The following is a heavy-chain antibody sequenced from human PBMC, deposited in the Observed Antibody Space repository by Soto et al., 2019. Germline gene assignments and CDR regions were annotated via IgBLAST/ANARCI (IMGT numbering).Heavy chain of an antibody. CDR3: PRASLYDIFTSYSRNAFGI. CDR2: INPNSGAT. V-gene: IGHV1-2*02. D-gene: IGHD3-9*01. CDR1: GYTFIGYY. Sequence: RASVKVSCKASGYTFIGYYMHWVRQAPGQGLEWLGWINPNSGATIYAQKFQGRVTMTRDTSINTAYMELSRLRSDDTAVYYCPRASLYDIFTSYSRNAFGIWRRLTMGTVSS. J-gene: IGHJ3*02.